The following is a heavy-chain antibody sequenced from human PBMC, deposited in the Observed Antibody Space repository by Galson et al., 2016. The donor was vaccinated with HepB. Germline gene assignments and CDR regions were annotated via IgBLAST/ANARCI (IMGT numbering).Heavy chain of an antibody. Sequence: SLRLSCAASGVTFSNYGMHWVRQAPGKGLERVAFIWYDGNNKNYADSVKGRFTISRDKSKNTLYLQMNSLRVEDTAVYYCARQGDTIGQFDYWGQGTLVTVSS. CDR3: ARQGDTIGQFDY. CDR1: GVTFSNYG. V-gene: IGHV3-33*01. J-gene: IGHJ4*02. CDR2: IWYDGNNK. D-gene: IGHD3-16*01.